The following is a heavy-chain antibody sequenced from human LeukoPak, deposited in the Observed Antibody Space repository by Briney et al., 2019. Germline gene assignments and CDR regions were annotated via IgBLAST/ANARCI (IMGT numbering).Heavy chain of an antibody. CDR1: GYTFTSYG. CDR3: ARGYDILTGYPLGFDP. Sequence: GASVKVSCKASGYTFTSYGISWVRQAPGQGLEWMGWISAYNGNTNYAQKLQGRVTMTTDTSTSTAYMELRSLRSDDTAVYYCARGYDILTGYPLGFDPWGQGTLVTVSS. D-gene: IGHD3-9*01. J-gene: IGHJ5*02. V-gene: IGHV1-18*01. CDR2: ISAYNGNT.